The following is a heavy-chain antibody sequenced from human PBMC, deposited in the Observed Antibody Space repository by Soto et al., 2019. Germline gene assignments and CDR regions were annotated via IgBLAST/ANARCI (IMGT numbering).Heavy chain of an antibody. CDR1: GITFIYAW. D-gene: IGHD3-22*01. V-gene: IGHV3-15*07. J-gene: IGHJ5*02. CDR2: IKSQASGGTI. CDR3: VREDSFRDSSAP. Sequence: GGSLRLSCAASGITFIYAWMDWVRQTPGKRLEWVGRIKSQASGGTIDYAAPVKGRFTISRDDSKNTVYLQMNSLRVDDTAVYYCVREDSFRDSSAPWGQGTLVTVSS.